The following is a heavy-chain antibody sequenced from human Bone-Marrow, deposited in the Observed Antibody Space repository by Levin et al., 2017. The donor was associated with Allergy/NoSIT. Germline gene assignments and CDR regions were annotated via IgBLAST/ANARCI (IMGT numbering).Heavy chain of an antibody. D-gene: IGHD3-10*01. J-gene: IGHJ6*02. V-gene: IGHV3-9*01. CDR3: VKDSSDDGYYGIDV. CDR1: GFTFDEYA. Sequence: SLKISCAASGFTFDEYAMNWVRQAPGKGLEWVSGISWNSGAIEYADSVKGRFTISRDNAKNSLYLQMNSLRAEDTALYYCVKDSSDDGYYGIDVWGQGTTVTVSS. CDR2: ISWNSGAI.